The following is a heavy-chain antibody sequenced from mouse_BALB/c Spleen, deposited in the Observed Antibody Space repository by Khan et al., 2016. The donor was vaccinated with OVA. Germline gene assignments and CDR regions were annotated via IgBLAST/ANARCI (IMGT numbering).Heavy chain of an antibody. D-gene: IGHD2-14*01. V-gene: IGHV2-4-1*01. CDR1: GFSLTTYG. CDR2: IWSGGGT. J-gene: IGHJ3*01. Sequence: QVQLKESGPGLVQPSQSPSITCTVSGFSLTTYGVHWVRQSPGKGLEWLGVIWSGGGTDYNSAFISRLSINKDNSRSQVFFKMNSLQADDTAMYYCARNSYMYDFTYWGQGTLVTVSA. CDR3: ARNSYMYDFTY.